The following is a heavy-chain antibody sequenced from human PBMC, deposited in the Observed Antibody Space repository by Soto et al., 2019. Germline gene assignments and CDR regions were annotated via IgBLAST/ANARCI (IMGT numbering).Heavy chain of an antibody. CDR2: ISYDGSNK. CDR1: GFTFSSYA. CDR3: ARDREGSYNYYGMDV. J-gene: IGHJ6*02. V-gene: IGHV3-30-3*01. Sequence: PGGSLRLSCAASGFTFSSYAMHWVRQAPGKGLEWVAVISYDGSNKYYADSVKGRFTISRDNSKNTLYLQMNSLRAKDTAVYYCARDREGSYNYYGMDVWGQGTTVTVSS. D-gene: IGHD1-26*01.